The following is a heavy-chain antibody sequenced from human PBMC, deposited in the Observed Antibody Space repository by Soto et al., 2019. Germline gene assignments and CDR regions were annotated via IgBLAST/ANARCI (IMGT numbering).Heavy chain of an antibody. V-gene: IGHV5-51*01. J-gene: IGHJ6*02. CDR3: ARGDYSSSINHYYGMDV. D-gene: IGHD6-6*01. CDR2: IYPGDSDT. CDR1: GYSFTSYW. Sequence: GESLKISCKGSGYSFTSYWIGWVRQMPGKGLEWMGIIYPGDSDTRYSPSFQGQVTISADKSISTAYLQWSSLKASDTAMYYCARGDYSSSINHYYGMDVWGQGATVTVSS.